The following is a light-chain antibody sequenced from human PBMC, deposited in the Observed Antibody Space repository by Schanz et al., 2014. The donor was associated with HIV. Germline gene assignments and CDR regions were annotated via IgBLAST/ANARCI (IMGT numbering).Light chain of an antibody. V-gene: IGLV1-51*01. Sequence: QSVLTQPPSVSAAPGQKVTISCSGSSSNIGNNYVSWYQQLPGTAPKLLIYDNNKRPSGIPDRFSGSKSGTSATLAIIGLQSGDEAEYYCATWDATVSAVLFGGGTKLTVL. CDR3: ATWDATVSAVL. CDR2: DNN. J-gene: IGLJ2*01. CDR1: SSNIGNNY.